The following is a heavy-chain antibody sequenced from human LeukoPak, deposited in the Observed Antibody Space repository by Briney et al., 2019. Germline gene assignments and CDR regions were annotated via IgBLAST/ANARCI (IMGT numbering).Heavy chain of an antibody. CDR1: GFTFSSYW. V-gene: IGHV3-7*04. CDR3: ATDAYCTNGVCSSDAFDI. CDR2: IKQDGSGK. D-gene: IGHD2-8*01. Sequence: GGSLRLSCAASGFTFSSYWMIWVRQAPGKGLEWVANIKQDGSGKYYVDSVKGRFTISRDNAKNSLYLQMNSLRAEDTAVYYCATDAYCTNGVCSSDAFDIWGQGTMVTVSS. J-gene: IGHJ3*02.